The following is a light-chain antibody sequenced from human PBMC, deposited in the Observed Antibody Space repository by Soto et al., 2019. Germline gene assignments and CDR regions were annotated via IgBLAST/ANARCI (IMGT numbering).Light chain of an antibody. V-gene: IGKV3-11*01. Sequence: EIVLTQSPATLSLSPGERAILSCRASQSVSNHLAWYQQRPGQPPRLLIYDASNRATGIPARFSGSGSGTDFTLTISSLESEDFSIYYCQQRSNWPLTFGGGTKVEIK. J-gene: IGKJ4*01. CDR3: QQRSNWPLT. CDR1: QSVSNH. CDR2: DAS.